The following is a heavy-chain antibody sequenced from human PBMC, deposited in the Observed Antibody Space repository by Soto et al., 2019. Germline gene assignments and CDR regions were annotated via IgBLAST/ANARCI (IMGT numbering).Heavy chain of an antibody. Sequence: PXGTLTLTCTVSVGSISSSSYYWGWIRQPPGKGLEWIGSIYYSGSTYYNPSLKSRVTISVDTSKNQSSLKLSSVTAADTAVYYCARGPGYCSSTSCHGDWFDPWGQGTLVTVSS. CDR3: ARGPGYCSSTSCHGDWFDP. CDR1: VGSISSSSYY. J-gene: IGHJ5*02. V-gene: IGHV4-39*01. D-gene: IGHD2-2*01. CDR2: IYYSGST.